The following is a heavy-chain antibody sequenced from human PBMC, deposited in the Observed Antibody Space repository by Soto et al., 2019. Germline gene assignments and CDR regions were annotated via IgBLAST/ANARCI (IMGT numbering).Heavy chain of an antibody. V-gene: IGHV3-21*06. J-gene: IGHJ2*01. CDR2: ISSSSSYI. CDR1: GFTFSSYS. D-gene: IGHD2-2*02. CDR3: ARPPEVVCSSTSCYKGVDWYFDL. Sequence: RLSCAASGFTFSSYSMNWVRQAPGKGLEWVSSISSSSSYIYYADSVKGRFTISRDNAKNSLYLQMNSLRAEDTAVYYCARPPEVVCSSTSCYKGVDWYFDLWGRGTLVTVSS.